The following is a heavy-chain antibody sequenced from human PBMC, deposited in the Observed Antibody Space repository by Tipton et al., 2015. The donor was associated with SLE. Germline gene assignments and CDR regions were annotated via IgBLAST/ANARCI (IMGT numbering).Heavy chain of an antibody. CDR3: ARGLTGGFHYFDS. V-gene: IGHV3-9*01. CDR2: VSWNSASV. Sequence: SLRLSCAASGFSFDDYAMDWVRQVPGKGLEWVSSVSWNSASVAYADSVKGRFTISRDNAKNSLYLQMNSLRAEDTAVYYCARGLTGGFHYFDSWGQGTLVTVSS. CDR1: GFSFDDYA. J-gene: IGHJ4*02. D-gene: IGHD7-27*01.